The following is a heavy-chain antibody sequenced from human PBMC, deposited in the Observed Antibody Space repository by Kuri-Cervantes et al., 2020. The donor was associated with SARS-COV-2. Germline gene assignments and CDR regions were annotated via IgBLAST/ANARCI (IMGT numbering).Heavy chain of an antibody. V-gene: IGHV3-48*03. CDR3: ASQLWETTGYFDY. Sequence: GGSLRLSCAASGFTFSSYEMNWVRQAPGKGLEWVSYISSSGSTIYYADSVKGRFTISRDNAKNSLYLQMNSLRAEDTAVYYCASQLWETTGYFDYWGQGTLVTVSS. J-gene: IGHJ4*02. CDR1: GFTFSSYE. D-gene: IGHD1-26*01. CDR2: ISSSGSTI.